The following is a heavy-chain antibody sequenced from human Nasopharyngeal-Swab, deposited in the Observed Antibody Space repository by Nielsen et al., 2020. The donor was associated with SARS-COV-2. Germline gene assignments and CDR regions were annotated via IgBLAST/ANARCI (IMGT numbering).Heavy chain of an antibody. J-gene: IGHJ4*02. CDR3: ARGDDSSGFSITLDY. CDR2: ISGSGSTI. D-gene: IGHD3-22*01. Sequence: GGSLRLSCAASGFTFSSYEMNWVRQAPGKGLEWASYISGSGSTIYYADSVKGRFTISRDNAKNSLYLQMNSLRAEDTAVYYCARGDDSSGFSITLDYWGQGTLVTVSS. CDR1: GFTFSSYE. V-gene: IGHV3-48*03.